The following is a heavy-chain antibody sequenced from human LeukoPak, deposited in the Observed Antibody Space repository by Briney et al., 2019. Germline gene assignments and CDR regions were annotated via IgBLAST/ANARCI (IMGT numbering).Heavy chain of an antibody. Sequence: GGSLRLSCAASGFTFDDYAMHWVRQAPGKGLEWVSLISWDGGSTYYADSVKGRFTISRDNSKNSLYLQMNSQRAEDTALYYCAKDKGDPYYYYMDVWGKGTTVTVSS. D-gene: IGHD3-16*01. CDR2: ISWDGGST. CDR3: AKDKGDPYYYYMDV. CDR1: GFTFDDYA. V-gene: IGHV3-43D*03. J-gene: IGHJ6*03.